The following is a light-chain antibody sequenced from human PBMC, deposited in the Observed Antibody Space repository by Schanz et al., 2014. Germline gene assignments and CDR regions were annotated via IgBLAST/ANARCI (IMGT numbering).Light chain of an antibody. Sequence: QSALTQPRSVSGSPGQSVTISCSGSSSNIGNNYVSWYQQLPGTAPKLLIYDNNKRPSGIPDRFSGSKSGTSATLGITGLQTGDEADYYCGTWDSSLSAARVFGGGTKLTVL. CDR1: SSNIGNNY. J-gene: IGLJ3*02. V-gene: IGLV1-51*01. CDR3: GTWDSSLSAARV. CDR2: DNN.